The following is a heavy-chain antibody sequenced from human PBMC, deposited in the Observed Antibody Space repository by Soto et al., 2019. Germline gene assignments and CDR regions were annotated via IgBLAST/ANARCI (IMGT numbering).Heavy chain of an antibody. V-gene: IGHV3-48*01. J-gene: IGHJ4*02. CDR1: GFTFSSYS. CDR3: SRGPSGYDYSDY. Sequence: EVQLVESGGGLVQPGGSLRLSCAASGFTFSSYSMNWVRQAPGKGLEWVSYISSSSSTIYYADSVKDRFTISRDNAKNALYLQMNSLRAEDTAVYCCSRGPSGYDYSDYWGQGTLVTVSS. CDR2: ISSSSSTI. D-gene: IGHD5-12*01.